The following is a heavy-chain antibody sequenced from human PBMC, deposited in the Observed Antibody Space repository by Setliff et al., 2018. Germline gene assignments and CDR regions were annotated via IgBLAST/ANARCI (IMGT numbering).Heavy chain of an antibody. CDR3: ARQSGSGSSPYFDF. D-gene: IGHD3-10*01. V-gene: IGHV4-38-2*01. CDR1: GHSIDSDSY. J-gene: IGHJ4*02. Sequence: SESLSLTCAVSGHSIDSDSYWGWIRQSPGKGLEWIGSLYRTANTYYNPAVRSRVTISPDTSKNQFSLKLTSVTAADTAVYYCARQSGSGSSPYFDFWGQGTLVTVSS. CDR2: LYRTANT.